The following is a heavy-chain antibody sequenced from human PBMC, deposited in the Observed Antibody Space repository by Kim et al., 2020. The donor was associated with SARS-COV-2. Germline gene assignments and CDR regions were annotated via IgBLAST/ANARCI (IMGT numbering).Heavy chain of an antibody. J-gene: IGHJ3*02. D-gene: IGHD6-13*01. Sequence: GGSLRLSCVASGIIFSTYCMNWVRQAPGKGLEWVSCIRRDSHMLYDADSVKGRFTISRDNAKNSLYLQMNSLRDEDTAVYYCAKSLSAVDGTNAFDIWGQGTMVTVSS. V-gene: IGHV3-48*02. CDR2: IRRDSHML. CDR3: AKSLSAVDGTNAFDI. CDR1: GIIFSTYC.